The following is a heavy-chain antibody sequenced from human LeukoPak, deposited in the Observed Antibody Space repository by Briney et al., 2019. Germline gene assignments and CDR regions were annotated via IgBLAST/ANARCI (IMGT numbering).Heavy chain of an antibody. J-gene: IGHJ5*02. CDR1: GFTFSSYG. CDR2: IWYDGSNK. V-gene: IGHV3-33*01. Sequence: GGSLRLSCAASGFTFSSYGMHWVRQAPGKGLEWVAVIWYDGSNKYHADSVKGRFTISRDNSKNTLYLQMNSLRAEDTAVYYCARDSPGSAVAGTGNWFDPWGQGTLVTVSS. D-gene: IGHD6-19*01. CDR3: ARDSPGSAVAGTGNWFDP.